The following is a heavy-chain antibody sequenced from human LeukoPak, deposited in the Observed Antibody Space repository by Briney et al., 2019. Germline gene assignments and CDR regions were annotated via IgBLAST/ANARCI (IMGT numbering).Heavy chain of an antibody. D-gene: IGHD2-2*01. V-gene: IGHV3-7*03. CDR1: GFTFSSYW. CDR3: ARDVVVPAAMGDYYYYYGMDV. CDR2: IKQDGSEK. J-gene: IGHJ6*01. Sequence: GGSLRLSCAASGFTFSSYWMSWVRQAPGKGLEWVANIKQDGSEKYYVDSVKGRFTISRDNAKNSLYLQMNSLRAEDTALYYCARDVVVPAAMGDYYYYYGMDVWGQGTTVTVSS.